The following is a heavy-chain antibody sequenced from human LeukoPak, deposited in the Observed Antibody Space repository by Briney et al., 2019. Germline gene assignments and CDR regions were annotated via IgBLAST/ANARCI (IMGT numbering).Heavy chain of an antibody. CDR3: ARVGSVSSSYGYYYMDV. CDR2: ISSSSSTT. Sequence: GGSLRLYCAASGFTFSSYSMNWVRQAPGKGLEWDSYISSSSSTTYYADSVKGRFTISRDNAKNSLYLQMNSLRAEDTAVYYCARVGSVSSSYGYYYMDVWGKGTTVTVSS. J-gene: IGHJ6*03. CDR1: GFTFSSYS. D-gene: IGHD6-6*01. V-gene: IGHV3-48*01.